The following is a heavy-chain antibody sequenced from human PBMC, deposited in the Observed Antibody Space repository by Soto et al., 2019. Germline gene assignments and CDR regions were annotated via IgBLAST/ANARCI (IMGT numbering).Heavy chain of an antibody. CDR2: IYYSGST. J-gene: IGHJ5*02. CDR3: ARESTACSGGSCYLGLVSLFDP. CDR1: GGSVSSGSYY. D-gene: IGHD2-15*01. Sequence: SETLSLTCTVSGGSVSSGSYYWSWIRQPPGKGLEWIGYIYYSGSTNYNPSLKSRVTIPVDTSKNQFSLKLSSVTAADTAVYYCARESTACSGGSCYLGLVSLFDPWGQGTLVTVSS. V-gene: IGHV4-61*01.